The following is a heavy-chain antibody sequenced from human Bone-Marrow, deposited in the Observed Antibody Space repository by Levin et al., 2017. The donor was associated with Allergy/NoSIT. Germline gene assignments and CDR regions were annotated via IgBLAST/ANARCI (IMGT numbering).Heavy chain of an antibody. J-gene: IGHJ4*02. D-gene: IGHD2-2*02. Sequence: SQTLSLTCTVSGGSLDYYYWSWIRQPPGKGLEWIGYIYDNGRTNYNPSLKSRLTISEQTSKNQFSLKLTSVTAADTALYYCARASNSPHTFFDYWGQGTLVTVSS. V-gene: IGHV4-59*01. CDR2: IYDNGRT. CDR3: ARASNSPHTFFDY. CDR1: GGSLDYYY.